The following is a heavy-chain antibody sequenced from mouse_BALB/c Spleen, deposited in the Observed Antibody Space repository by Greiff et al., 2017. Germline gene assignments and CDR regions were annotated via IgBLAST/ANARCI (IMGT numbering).Heavy chain of an antibody. CDR3: ARSSITTATRGYAMDY. J-gene: IGHJ4*01. Sequence: QVQLKQSGAELVRPGTSVKVSCKASGYAFTNYLIEWVKQRPGQGLEWIGVINPGSGGTNYNEKFKGKATLTADKSSSTAYMQLSSLTSDDSAVYFCARSSITTATRGYAMDYWGQGTSVTVSS. CDR1: GYAFTNYL. CDR2: INPGSGGT. V-gene: IGHV1-54*01. D-gene: IGHD1-2*01.